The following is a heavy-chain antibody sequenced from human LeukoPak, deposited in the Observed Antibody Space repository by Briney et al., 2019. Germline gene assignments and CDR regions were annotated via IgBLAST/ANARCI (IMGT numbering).Heavy chain of an antibody. CDR3: ARGRVVPDDPFDI. Sequence: SETLSLTCTVSGGSISSYYWSWIRQPPGKGLEWIGYISYSGSTNYNPSLKSRVTISVDTSKNQFSLKLSSVTAADTAVYYCARGRVVPDDPFDIWGQGTMVTVSS. CDR2: ISYSGST. CDR1: GGSISSYY. V-gene: IGHV4-59*13. D-gene: IGHD2-21*01. J-gene: IGHJ3*02.